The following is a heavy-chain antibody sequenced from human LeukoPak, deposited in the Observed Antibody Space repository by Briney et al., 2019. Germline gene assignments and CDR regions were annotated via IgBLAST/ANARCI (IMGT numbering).Heavy chain of an antibody. CDR2: ISAYNGNT. CDR1: GYTFTSYG. Sequence: ASVKVSCKASGYTFTSYGISWVRQAPGQGLEWMGWISAYNGNTNYAQKLQGRVTMTTDTSTSTAYMELRSLRSNDTAVYYCATGHDYDYVWGSSLFDYWGQGTLVTVSS. J-gene: IGHJ4*02. CDR3: ATGHDYDYVWGSSLFDY. V-gene: IGHV1-18*01. D-gene: IGHD3-16*01.